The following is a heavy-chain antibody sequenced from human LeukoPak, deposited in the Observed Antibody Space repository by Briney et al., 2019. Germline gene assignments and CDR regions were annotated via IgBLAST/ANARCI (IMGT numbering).Heavy chain of an antibody. CDR2: INHSGST. J-gene: IGHJ4*02. CDR3: ARTLFFDY. Sequence: SETLSLTCTVSGYSISNGYYWSWIRQPPGKGLEWIGEINHSGSTNYNPSLKSRVTISVDTSKNQFSLKLSSVTAADTAVYYCARTLFFDYWGQGTLVAVSS. CDR1: GYSISNGYY. V-gene: IGHV4-34*01.